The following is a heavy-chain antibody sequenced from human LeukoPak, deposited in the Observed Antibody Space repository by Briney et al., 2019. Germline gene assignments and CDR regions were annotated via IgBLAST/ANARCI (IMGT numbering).Heavy chain of an antibody. J-gene: IGHJ5*02. Sequence: ASVKVSCKASGYTFTSYGISWVRQAPGQRLEWMGLISAYNGNTNYAQKLQGRVPMTTDTSTSTAYMELRSLRSDDTAVYYCARWDYDILTGYYEGWFDPWGQGTLVTVSS. CDR1: GYTFTSYG. CDR3: ARWDYDILTGYYEGWFDP. CDR2: ISAYNGNT. V-gene: IGHV1-18*01. D-gene: IGHD3-9*01.